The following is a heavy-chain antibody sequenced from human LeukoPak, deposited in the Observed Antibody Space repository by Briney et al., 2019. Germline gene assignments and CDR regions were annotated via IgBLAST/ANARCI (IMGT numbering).Heavy chain of an antibody. CDR1: GGSFSGYY. V-gene: IGHV4-34*12. J-gene: IGHJ4*02. D-gene: IGHD4-17*01. CDR3: ARRAYGDYGWYFDS. CDR2: IIGSGNT. Sequence: PSETLSLTCAVYGGSFSGYYWSWIRQPPGKGLEWIGEIIGSGNTNYNPSLKSRVTITVDTTKNQFSLKLSSVTAADTAVYYCARRAYGDYGWYFDSWGQGTLVTLSS.